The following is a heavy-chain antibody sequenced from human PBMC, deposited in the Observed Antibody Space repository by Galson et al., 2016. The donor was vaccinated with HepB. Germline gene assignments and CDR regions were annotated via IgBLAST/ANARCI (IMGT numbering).Heavy chain of an antibody. D-gene: IGHD1-26*01. CDR2: IYNSGST. CDR1: GGSITNLY. CDR3: ASSPSGSYIRWLDP. Sequence: SETLSLTCTVSGGSITNLYWTWVRQPPGKGLEWIGYIYNSGSTNYNPSLKSRVTISVDTSKNQFSLKLSSVIAADTAVYYCASSPSGSYIRWLDPWGQGTLVTVSS. V-gene: IGHV4-59*11. J-gene: IGHJ5*02.